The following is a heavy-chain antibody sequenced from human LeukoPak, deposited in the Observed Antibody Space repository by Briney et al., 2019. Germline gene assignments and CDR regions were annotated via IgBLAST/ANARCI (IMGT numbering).Heavy chain of an antibody. J-gene: IGHJ6*03. CDR2: INDSGRT. V-gene: IGHV4-34*01. Sequence: PSETLSLTCAAYGGSFSNYYWSWIRQPPGKGLEWIGEINDSGRTNYNPSLMSRVTVSVDTSKKQFSLRLTSVTATDTAVYYCAGRWNYGRNYYIDVWGKGATVSVSS. CDR1: GGSFSNYY. D-gene: IGHD1-7*01. CDR3: AGRWNYGRNYYIDV.